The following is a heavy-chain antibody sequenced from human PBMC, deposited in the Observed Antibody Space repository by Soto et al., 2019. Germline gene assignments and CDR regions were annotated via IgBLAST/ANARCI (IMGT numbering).Heavy chain of an antibody. D-gene: IGHD2-15*01. Sequence: EVQLVASGGGLVQPGGSLRLSCAASGFTFSSYWMSWVRQAPGKGLEWVANIKQDGSEKYYVDSVKGRFTISRDNAKNSLYLQMNSLRAEDTAVYYCARDLNVVVAALGDDYYMDVWGKGTTVTVSS. CDR3: ARDLNVVVAALGDDYYMDV. CDR2: IKQDGSEK. J-gene: IGHJ6*03. CDR1: GFTFSSYW. V-gene: IGHV3-7*01.